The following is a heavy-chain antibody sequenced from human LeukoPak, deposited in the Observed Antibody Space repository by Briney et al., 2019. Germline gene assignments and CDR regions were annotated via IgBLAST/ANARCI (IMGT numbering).Heavy chain of an antibody. D-gene: IGHD3-10*01. J-gene: IGHJ5*02. CDR2: ISLDGSTE. CDR1: GFGLSNFQ. V-gene: IGHV3-30-3*01. CDR3: MRDYMGWFDP. Sequence: GGSLRHSCVASGFGLSNFQMYWVRQAPGKGLEWVSIISLDGSTEFYADSVKGRFTISRDTASNTMHLEMNNLRTEDTAVYYCMRDYMGWFDPWGQGTLVTVSS.